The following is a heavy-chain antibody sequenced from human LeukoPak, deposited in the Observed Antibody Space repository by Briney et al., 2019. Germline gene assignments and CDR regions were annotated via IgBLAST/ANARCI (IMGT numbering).Heavy chain of an antibody. CDR3: ARAAYCGGDCYSGANDY. V-gene: IGHV3-53*01. Sequence: GGSLRLSCAASGFTVSSNYMGWVRQAPGKGLEWVSVIYSGGSTYYADSVKGRFTISRDNSKNTLYLQMNSLRAEDTAVYYCARAAYCGGDCYSGANDYWGQGTLVTVSS. J-gene: IGHJ4*02. CDR2: IYSGGST. CDR1: GFTVSSNY. D-gene: IGHD2-21*02.